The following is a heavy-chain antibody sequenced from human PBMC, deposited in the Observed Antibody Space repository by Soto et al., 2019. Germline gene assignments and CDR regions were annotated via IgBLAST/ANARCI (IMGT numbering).Heavy chain of an antibody. D-gene: IGHD1-20*01. CDR2: ISYDGSNK. CDR3: AKGAVGIPNSEVDY. J-gene: IGHJ4*02. Sequence: QVQLVESGGGVVQPGRSLRLSCAASGFTFSSYGMHWVRQAPGKGLEWVAVISYDGSNKYYADSVKGRFTISRDNSKNTLYLQMNSLRAEDTAVYYCAKGAVGIPNSEVDYWGQGTLVTVSS. V-gene: IGHV3-30*18. CDR1: GFTFSSYG.